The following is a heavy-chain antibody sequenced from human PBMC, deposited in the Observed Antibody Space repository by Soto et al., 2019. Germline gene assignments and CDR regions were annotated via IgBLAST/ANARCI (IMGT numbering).Heavy chain of an antibody. D-gene: IGHD3-10*01. Sequence: EVHLLESGGGLVQPGGSLRLSCAASGFTFSSYAMSWVRQAPGKGLEWVSAICVSGDTTYYADSVKGRFTISRDNSKNTLYLQMGSLRAEETAVYYCAKVRRFGELRSLYWGQGTLVTVSS. CDR1: GFTFSSYA. J-gene: IGHJ4*02. CDR2: ICVSGDTT. V-gene: IGHV3-23*01. CDR3: AKVRRFGELRSLY.